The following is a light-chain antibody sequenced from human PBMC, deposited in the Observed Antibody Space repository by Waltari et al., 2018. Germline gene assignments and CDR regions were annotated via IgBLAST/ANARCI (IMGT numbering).Light chain of an antibody. CDR1: QSLVHIDGNTY. Sequence: EIVMTQTPLSLPVTLGQPASISCRSSQSLVHIDGNTYLKLLHQRPGQPPRLLLYEISKRVSGVPDRVSGSGAGTDFTLEITRVEPDDVGIYYCSQTSQFPLTFGQGTRVEIK. J-gene: IGKJ1*01. CDR3: SQTSQFPLT. V-gene: IGKV2-24*01. CDR2: EIS.